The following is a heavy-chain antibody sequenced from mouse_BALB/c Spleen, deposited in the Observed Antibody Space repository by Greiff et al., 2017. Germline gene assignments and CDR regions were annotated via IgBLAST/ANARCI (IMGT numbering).Heavy chain of an antibody. D-gene: IGHD2-3*01. Sequence: VQRVESGPGLVAPSQSLSITCTVSGFSLTGYGVNWVRQPPGKGLEWLGMIWGDGSTDYNSALKSRLSISKDNSKSQVFLKMNSLQTDDTARYYCARGGGYYLYAMDYWGQGTSVTVSS. CDR3: ARGGGYYLYAMDY. V-gene: IGHV2-6-7*01. CDR1: GFSLTGYG. CDR2: IWGDGST. J-gene: IGHJ4*01.